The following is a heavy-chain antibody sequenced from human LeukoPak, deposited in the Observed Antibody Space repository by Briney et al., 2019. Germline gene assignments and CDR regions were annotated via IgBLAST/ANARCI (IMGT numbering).Heavy chain of an antibody. Sequence: GASVKVSCKTSGYTFTSYAINWVRQVPGQGLEWMGWINTKTGNPTYAQGFRGRFVFFLDTSVGTTHLQIRSLKAEDTAVYYCARMFRYSDNEGYYYHYYMDVWGKGTTVTVSS. CDR2: INTKTGNP. J-gene: IGHJ6*03. CDR3: ARMFRYSDNEGYYYHYYMDV. D-gene: IGHD1-26*01. V-gene: IGHV7-4-1*01. CDR1: GYTFTSYA.